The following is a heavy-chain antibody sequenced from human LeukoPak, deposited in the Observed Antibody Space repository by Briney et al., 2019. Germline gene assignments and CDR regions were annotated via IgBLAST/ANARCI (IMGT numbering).Heavy chain of an antibody. CDR1: GFTFSSYA. V-gene: IGHV3-23*01. CDR2: IGASGDSI. Sequence: HSGGSLRLSCAVSGFTFSSYAMIWVRQAPGRGLVWVSSIGASGDSIYYTDSVKGRFTISRDNSKNTLYLQMSSLRVEDTAVYYCAKIPDVSDYWGQGTLVTVSS. J-gene: IGHJ4*02. CDR3: AKIPDVSDY. D-gene: IGHD5/OR15-5a*01.